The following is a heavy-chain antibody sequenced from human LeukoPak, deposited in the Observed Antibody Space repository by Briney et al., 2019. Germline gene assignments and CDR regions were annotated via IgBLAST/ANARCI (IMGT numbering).Heavy chain of an antibody. V-gene: IGHV3-23*01. CDR3: AKDPNYYDSIGPSGP. Sequence: PGGSLRLSCAASGFTFSTYAMNWVRQAPGKGLEWVSAISGGGGNTYYADSVKGRFTISRDNSKNTLDLQMNSLRAEDTAIYYCAKDPNYYDSIGPSGPWGQGTLVTVSS. D-gene: IGHD3-22*01. J-gene: IGHJ5*02. CDR2: ISGGGGNT. CDR1: GFTFSTYA.